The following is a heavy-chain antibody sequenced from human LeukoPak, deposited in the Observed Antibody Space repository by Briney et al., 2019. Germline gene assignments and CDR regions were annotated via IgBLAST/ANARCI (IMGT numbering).Heavy chain of an antibody. Sequence: SVKVSCKASGGTFSSYAISWVRQAPGQGLEWMGGIIPIFGTANYAQKFRGRVTITADESTSTAYMGLSSVRAEDTAVYYCARADQGGDNYGTSGYYPFDYWGQGTLVTVSS. J-gene: IGHJ4*01. CDR2: IIPIFGTA. D-gene: IGHD3-22*01. CDR1: GGTFSSYA. CDR3: ARADQGGDNYGTSGYYPFDY. V-gene: IGHV1-69*01.